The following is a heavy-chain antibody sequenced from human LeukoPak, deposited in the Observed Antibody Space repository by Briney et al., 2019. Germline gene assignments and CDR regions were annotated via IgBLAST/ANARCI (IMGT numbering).Heavy chain of an antibody. CDR3: AKDRGSSGWPNWFDP. J-gene: IGHJ5*02. V-gene: IGHV3-9*01. CDR1: GFTFDDYA. CDR2: ISWNSGGI. D-gene: IGHD6-19*01. Sequence: GGSLRLSCAASGFTFDDYAMHWVRQAPGKGLEWVSGISWNSGGIGYADSVKGRFTISRDNAKNSLYLQMNSLRAEDTALYYCAKDRGSSGWPNWFDPRGQGTLVTVSS.